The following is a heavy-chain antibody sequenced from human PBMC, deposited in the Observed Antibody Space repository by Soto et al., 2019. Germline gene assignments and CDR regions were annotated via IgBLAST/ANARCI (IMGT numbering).Heavy chain of an antibody. CDR3: ARHGPPASCGFYTRDY. D-gene: IGHD3-3*01. Sequence: SETLSLTCTFSGGSIRSNGNYWGWIRQPPGKGLEWIGSIYYSGSTYYNPSLKSRVTISVDTSKEQFSLELTSVTAADTAVYYCARHGPPASCGFYTRDYWGQGTLVTVSS. J-gene: IGHJ4*02. CDR1: GGSIRSNGNY. CDR2: IYYSGST. V-gene: IGHV4-39*01.